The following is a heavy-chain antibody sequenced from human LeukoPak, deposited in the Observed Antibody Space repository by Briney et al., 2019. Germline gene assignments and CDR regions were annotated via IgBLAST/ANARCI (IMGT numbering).Heavy chain of an antibody. CDR3: AKEPQQLIRLAAFDI. Sequence: GGSLRLSCAVSGFTFSSYGMHWVRQATGKGLEWVAVISYDGSNKNYVDSVKGRFTISRDNSKNTLYLQMNSLRAEDTAIYYCAKEPQQLIRLAAFDIWGQGTMVTVSS. CDR1: GFTFSSYG. V-gene: IGHV3-30*18. CDR2: ISYDGSNK. J-gene: IGHJ3*02. D-gene: IGHD6-13*01.